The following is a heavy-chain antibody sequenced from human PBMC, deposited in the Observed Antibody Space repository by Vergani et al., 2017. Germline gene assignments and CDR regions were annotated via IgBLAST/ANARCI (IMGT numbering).Heavy chain of an antibody. D-gene: IGHD2-2*01. Sequence: QLQLQESGPGLVKPSETLSLTCTVSGGSISSSSYYWGWIRQPPGKGLEWIGSIYYSGSTYYNPSLKGRVTISVDTSKNQFSLKLRSVTAADTAVYYCASVRSQLLGGYSWFDPWGQGTLVTVSS. J-gene: IGHJ5*02. CDR1: GGSISSSSYY. V-gene: IGHV4-39*01. CDR3: ASVRSQLLGGYSWFDP. CDR2: IYYSGST.